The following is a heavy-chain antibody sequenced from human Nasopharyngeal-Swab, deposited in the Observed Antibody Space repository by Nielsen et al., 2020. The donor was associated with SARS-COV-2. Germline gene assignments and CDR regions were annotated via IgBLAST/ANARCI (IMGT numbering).Heavy chain of an antibody. D-gene: IGHD5-12*01. CDR1: GGTFSSYA. Sequence: ASVKVSCKASGGTFSSYAISWVRQAPGQGLEWMGWINAGNGNTKYSQKFQGRVTITRDTSASTAYMELSSLRSEDTAVYYCARGGDIVATIHLNWFDPWGQGTLVTVSS. V-gene: IGHV1-3*01. CDR3: ARGGDIVATIHLNWFDP. J-gene: IGHJ5*02. CDR2: INAGNGNT.